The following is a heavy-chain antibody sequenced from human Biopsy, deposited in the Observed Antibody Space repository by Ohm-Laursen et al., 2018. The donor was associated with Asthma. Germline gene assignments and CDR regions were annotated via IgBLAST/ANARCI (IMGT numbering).Heavy chain of an antibody. CDR2: INAANGNT. J-gene: IGHJ3*02. Sequence: ASVKVSCKVSGYTFINYAIHWVRQAPGHSLERMGWINAANGNTKYSQKFQGRATISRDTSASTAYMDLSSLRSEDTAVYYCARTYYDFLTGQVNDAFAMWGDGTMVTVSS. CDR3: ARTYYDFLTGQVNDAFAM. CDR1: GYTFINYA. D-gene: IGHD3-9*01. V-gene: IGHV1-3*01.